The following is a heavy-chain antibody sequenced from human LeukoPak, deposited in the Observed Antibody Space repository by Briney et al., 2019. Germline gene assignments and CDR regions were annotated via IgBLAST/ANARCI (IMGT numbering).Heavy chain of an antibody. CDR1: GGTFSSYA. CDR2: IIPIFGTA. V-gene: IGHV1-69*05. CDR3: ARGGVVTVWFDY. J-gene: IGHJ4*02. Sequence: SVKVSCKASGGTFSSYAISWVRQAPGQGLEWMGGIIPIFGTANYAQKFQGRVTITTDESTSTAYMELSSLRSEDTAVYYCARGGVVTVWFDYWGQGTLVTVSS. D-gene: IGHD2-21*02.